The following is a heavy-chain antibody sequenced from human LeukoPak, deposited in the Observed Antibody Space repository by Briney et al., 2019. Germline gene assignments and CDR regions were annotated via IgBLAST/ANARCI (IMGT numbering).Heavy chain of an antibody. D-gene: IGHD3-16*02. CDR3: ARLFISRDAFDI. J-gene: IGHJ3*02. V-gene: IGHV4-39*01. CDR2: MSYSGRT. CDR1: GGSISSSSYY. Sequence: PSETLSLTCTVSGGSISSSSYYWGWIRQPPGKGLEWIGSMSYSGRTYYTPSLKSRVTTSVDTSKNQLSLKLSSATAADTAVYYCARLFISRDAFDIWGQGTMVTVSS.